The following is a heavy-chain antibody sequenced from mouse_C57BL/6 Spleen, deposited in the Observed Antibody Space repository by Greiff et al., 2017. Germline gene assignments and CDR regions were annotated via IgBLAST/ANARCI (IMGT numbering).Heavy chain of an antibody. V-gene: IGHV1-80*01. CDR1: GFAFSSYW. CDR3: TRWDDGRSPYYAMDY. D-gene: IGHD1-1*01. Sequence: VQLQQSGAELVKPGASVQLSCKASGFAFSSYWMNWVKQRPGKGLEWIGHINPGDGDTNYNGEFKGKATLTADKSSSTAYMQLSRLTSEDSAVYFGTRWDDGRSPYYAMDYWGQGTSVTVSS. CDR2: INPGDGDT. J-gene: IGHJ4*01.